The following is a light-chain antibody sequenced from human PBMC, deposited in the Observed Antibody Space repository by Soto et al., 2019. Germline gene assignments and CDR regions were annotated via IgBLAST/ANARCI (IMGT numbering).Light chain of an antibody. V-gene: IGKV1-39*01. CDR1: QSIVTY. Sequence: DIQMTQSPSSLSASAGDRVTITCRASQSIVTYLYWYQQKPGKAPNLLIYAASSLQSGVPSRFSGSGSGTDFTLTISSLQPEDFATYYCQQSYDTVWTFGQGTKVEIK. CDR3: QQSYDTVWT. J-gene: IGKJ1*01. CDR2: AAS.